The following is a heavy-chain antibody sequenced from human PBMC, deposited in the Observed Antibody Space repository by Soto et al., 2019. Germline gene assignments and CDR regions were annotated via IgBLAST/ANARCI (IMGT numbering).Heavy chain of an antibody. CDR1: EFTFRIFA. CDR3: ARGDREDIEEVVGVRPGEYRMDV. Sequence: QVHLVESGGGVVQPGSSLRLSCAASEFTFRIFAMHWLRQSPGKGLEWVAVISYDGSRKADSVKGRFTVSRDNSWNTLYLQMNSLRAEDTAIYYWARGDREDIEEVVGVRPGEYRMDVWGQGTTVTVSS. V-gene: IGHV3-30-3*01. J-gene: IGHJ6*01. CDR2: ISYDGSRK. D-gene: IGHD1-26*01.